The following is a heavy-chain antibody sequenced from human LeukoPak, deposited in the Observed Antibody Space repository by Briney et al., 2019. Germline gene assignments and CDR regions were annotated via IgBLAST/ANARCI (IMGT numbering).Heavy chain of an antibody. CDR2: INGGGNTT. Sequence: PGGSLRLSCAASGFAFSSFAMGWVRQSPGKGLEWLSTINGGGNTTFYADSVKGRFTISRDNSKNTLYLQMNSLRAEDTAVYYCAREDYDSPGGFDPWGQGTLVTVSS. D-gene: IGHD3-22*01. V-gene: IGHV3-23*01. CDR3: AREDYDSPGGFDP. CDR1: GFAFSSFA. J-gene: IGHJ5*02.